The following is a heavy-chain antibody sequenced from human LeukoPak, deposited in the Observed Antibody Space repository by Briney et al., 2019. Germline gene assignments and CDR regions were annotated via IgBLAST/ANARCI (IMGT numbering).Heavy chain of an antibody. CDR3: ASQTGTNPY. Sequence: GGSLRPSCAASGFTFSSYAMHWVRQAPGKGLEWVAVISYDGSNKYYADSVKGRFTISRDNSKNTLYLQMNSLRAEDTAVYYCASQTGTNPYWGQGTLVTVSS. CDR1: GFTFSSYA. D-gene: IGHD1-7*01. J-gene: IGHJ4*02. CDR2: ISYDGSNK. V-gene: IGHV3-30*04.